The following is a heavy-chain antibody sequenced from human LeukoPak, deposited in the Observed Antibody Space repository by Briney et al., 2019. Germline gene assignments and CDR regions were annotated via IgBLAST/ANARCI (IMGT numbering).Heavy chain of an antibody. CDR2: ISSASGSI. CDR3: ARLPAYCSSTSCYYDY. D-gene: IGHD2-2*01. V-gene: IGHV3-48*04. J-gene: IGHJ4*02. CDR1: GFTFSRYS. Sequence: PGGSLRLSCAASGFTFSRYSMNWVRQAPGKGLEWVSYISSASGSIYYAASVKGRFTISRDNAKNSLFLQMNSLRAEDTAVYYCARLPAYCSSTSCYYDYWGQGTLVTVSS.